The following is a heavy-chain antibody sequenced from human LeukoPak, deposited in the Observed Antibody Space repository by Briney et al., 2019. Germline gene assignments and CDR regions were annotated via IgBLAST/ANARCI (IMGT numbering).Heavy chain of an antibody. V-gene: IGHV4-59*01. Sequence: SETLSLTCTVSGGSISSYYWSWIRQPSGKGLEWIGYIYYSGSTNYNPSLKSRVTISVDTSKNQFSLKLSSVTAADTAVYYCARRLNYYYYMDVWGKGTTVTVSS. CDR1: GGSISSYY. J-gene: IGHJ6*03. CDR2: IYYSGST. D-gene: IGHD6-19*01. CDR3: ARRLNYYYYMDV.